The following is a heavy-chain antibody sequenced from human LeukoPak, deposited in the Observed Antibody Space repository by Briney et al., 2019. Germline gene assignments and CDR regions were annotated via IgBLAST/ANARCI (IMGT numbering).Heavy chain of an antibody. V-gene: IGHV3-23*01. CDR1: GFTFSSYG. CDR3: ARRSSGWYSARRYYYMDV. J-gene: IGHJ6*03. Sequence: GGSLRLSCAASGFTFSSYGMSWVRQAPGKGLEWVSAISGSGGSTYYADSVKGRFTISRDNSKNTLYLQMNSLRAEDTAVYYCARRSSGWYSARRYYYMDVWGKGTTVTVSS. D-gene: IGHD6-19*01. CDR2: ISGSGGST.